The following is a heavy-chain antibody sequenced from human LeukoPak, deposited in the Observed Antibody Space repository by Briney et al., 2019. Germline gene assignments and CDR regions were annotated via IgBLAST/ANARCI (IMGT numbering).Heavy chain of an antibody. D-gene: IGHD1-14*01. V-gene: IGHV3-9*01. CDR3: ARLTLGTDY. Sequence: GRSLRLSCAASGFTFDDYAMHWVRQAPGKGLEXVSGISXNXGXIXXXXXVXXXXXXSXXNAKNSLYLQMNSLRAEDTALYYCARLTLGTDYWGQGTLVTVSS. CDR1: GFTFDDYA. CDR2: ISXNXGXI. J-gene: IGHJ4*02.